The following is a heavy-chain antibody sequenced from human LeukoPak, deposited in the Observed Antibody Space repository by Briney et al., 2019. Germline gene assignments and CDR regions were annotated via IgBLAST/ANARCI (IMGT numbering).Heavy chain of an antibody. D-gene: IGHD6-13*01. CDR2: VSGSGGST. V-gene: IGHV3-23*01. Sequence: GGCLRLSCAASGFTFSSYAMSWVRQALGKGLEWGSAVSGSGGSTYYADSVKGRFTISRDNYKNTLYLQMNSLRAEDTAVYYCARAQYTSGYSSSWSVVDYWGQGTLVTVSS. J-gene: IGHJ4*02. CDR1: GFTFSSYA. CDR3: ARAQYTSGYSSSWSVVDY.